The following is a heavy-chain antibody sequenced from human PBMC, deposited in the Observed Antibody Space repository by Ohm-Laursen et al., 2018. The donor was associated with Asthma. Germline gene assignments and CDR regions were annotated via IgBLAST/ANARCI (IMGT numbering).Heavy chain of an antibody. V-gene: IGHV1-58*01. Sequence: SVKVSCKASGFTFTSSAVQWVRQARGQRLEWIGWIVVGSGNTNYAQKFQERVTITRDMSTSTAYMELSSLRSEDTAVYYCARDSIDYGDYGISDYYYGMDVWGQGTTVTVSS. CDR3: ARDSIDYGDYGISDYYYGMDV. CDR1: GFTFTSSA. J-gene: IGHJ6*02. CDR2: IVVGSGNT. D-gene: IGHD4-17*01.